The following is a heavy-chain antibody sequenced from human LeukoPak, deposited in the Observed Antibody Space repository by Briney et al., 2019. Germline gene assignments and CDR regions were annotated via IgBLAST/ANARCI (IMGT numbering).Heavy chain of an antibody. CDR1: GFTFSSYE. J-gene: IGHJ4*02. Sequence: GGSLRLSCVACGFTFSSYEMNWVRQAPGKGLECISYIDGSGSTRHYADSVKDRFTISRDNAKNSLYLQMDSLRAEDTAVYYCVRVWNPQALDYWGQGTLVTVSS. D-gene: IGHD1-1*01. V-gene: IGHV3-48*03. CDR3: VRVWNPQALDY. CDR2: IDGSGSTR.